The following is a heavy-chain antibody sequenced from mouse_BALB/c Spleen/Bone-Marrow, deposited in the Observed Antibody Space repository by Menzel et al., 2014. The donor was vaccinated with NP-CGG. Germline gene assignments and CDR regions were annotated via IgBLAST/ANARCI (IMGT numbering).Heavy chain of an antibody. CDR2: IFPGNFYT. J-gene: IGHJ2*01. CDR1: GYTFTSYY. Sequence: QVQLKDSGPELVKPGASVRISCKASGYTFTSYYIHWVKQRPGQGLEWIGWIFPGNFYTKFNENFKGRATLTADKSSSTAYMHFSSLTSEDSAVYFCARDDYDYWGQGTTLTVSS. CDR3: ARDDYDY. V-gene: IGHV1S56*01. D-gene: IGHD2-4*01.